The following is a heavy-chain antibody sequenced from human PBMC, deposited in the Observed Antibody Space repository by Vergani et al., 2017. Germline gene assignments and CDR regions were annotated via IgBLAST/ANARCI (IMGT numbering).Heavy chain of an antibody. CDR2: INHSGST. D-gene: IGHD2-2*01. CDR1: GGSFSGYY. Sequence: QVQLQESGPGLVKPSETLSLTCTVSGGSFSGYYWSWIRQPPGKGLEWIGEINHSGSTNYNPSLKSRVTISVDTSKNQFSLKLSSVTAADTAVYYCALDCSSTSCRKGGDYWGQGTLVTVSS. V-gene: IGHV4-34*01. CDR3: ALDCSSTSCRKGGDY. J-gene: IGHJ4*02.